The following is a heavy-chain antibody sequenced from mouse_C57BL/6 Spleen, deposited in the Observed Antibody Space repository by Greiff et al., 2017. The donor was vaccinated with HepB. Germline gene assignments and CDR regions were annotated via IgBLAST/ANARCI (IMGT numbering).Heavy chain of an antibody. D-gene: IGHD2-10*02. CDR1: GFSFNTYA. Sequence: EVMLVESGGGLVQPKGSLKLSCAASGFSFNTYAMNWVRQAPGKGLEWVARIRSKSNNYATYYADSVKDRFTISRDDSESMLYLQMNNLKTEDTAMYYCVREGMAPYAMDYWGQGTSVTVSS. CDR2: IRSKSNNYAT. CDR3: VREGMAPYAMDY. J-gene: IGHJ4*01. V-gene: IGHV10-1*01.